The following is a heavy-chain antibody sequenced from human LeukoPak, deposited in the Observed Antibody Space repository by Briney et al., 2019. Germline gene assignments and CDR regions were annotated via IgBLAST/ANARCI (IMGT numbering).Heavy chain of an antibody. D-gene: IGHD5-12*01. V-gene: IGHV4-4*07. J-gene: IGHJ4*02. CDR1: GGSISTYY. CDR2: IYRSGDT. Sequence: SETLSLTCTASGGSISTYYWSWIRQPAGKGLEWIGRIYRSGDTNYNPSLKSRVTMSVDTSKNQFSLEVTSVTAADTAVYFCAREETGQIGSGYPYYFDYWGQGILVTVSS. CDR3: AREETGQIGSGYPYYFDY.